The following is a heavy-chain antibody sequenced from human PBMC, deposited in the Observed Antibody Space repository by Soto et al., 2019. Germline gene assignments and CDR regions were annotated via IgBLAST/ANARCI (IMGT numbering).Heavy chain of an antibody. CDR3: ARDDYGGGIPFDI. V-gene: IGHV3-33*01. Sequence: QVQLVESGGGVVQPGRSLRLSCAASGFTFSIYGMHWVRQAPGKGLEWVAARRDDGSNKYYADSVKGRFTISRDNSKNTVYLQMNSLRAEDTAVYYCARDDYGGGIPFDIWGQGTMVTVSS. J-gene: IGHJ3*02. D-gene: IGHD3-16*01. CDR2: RRDDGSNK. CDR1: GFTFSIYG.